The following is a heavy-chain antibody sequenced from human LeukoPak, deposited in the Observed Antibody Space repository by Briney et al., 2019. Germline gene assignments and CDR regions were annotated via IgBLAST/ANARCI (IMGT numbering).Heavy chain of an antibody. CDR1: GGSFSGYY. CDR3: ARHEYDYVWGSYRLNWFDP. V-gene: IGHV4-34*01. Sequence: SETLSLTCAVYGGSFSGYYWSWIRQPPGKGLEWIGEINHGGSTNYNPSLKSRVTISVDTSKNQFSLKLSSVTAADTAVYYCARHEYDYVWGSYRLNWFDPWGQGTLVTVSS. CDR2: INHGGST. D-gene: IGHD3-16*02. J-gene: IGHJ5*02.